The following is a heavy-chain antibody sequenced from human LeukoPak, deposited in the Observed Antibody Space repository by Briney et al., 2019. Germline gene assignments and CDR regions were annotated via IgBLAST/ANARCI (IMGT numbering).Heavy chain of an antibody. J-gene: IGHJ4*02. V-gene: IGHV4-59*08. D-gene: IGHD6-19*01. CDR1: GGSISSYY. Sequence: SETLSLTCIVSGGSISSYYWSWIRQPPGKGLEWIGYIYYSGNTNYNPSLKSRVTISVDTSTNQFSLKLSSVTAADTAVYYCASQYSSGWYGVGYFDYWGQGTLVTVSS. CDR3: ASQYSSGWYGVGYFDY. CDR2: IYYSGNT.